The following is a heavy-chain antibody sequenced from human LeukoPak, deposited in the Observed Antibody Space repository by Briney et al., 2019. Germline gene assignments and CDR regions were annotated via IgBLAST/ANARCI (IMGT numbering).Heavy chain of an antibody. J-gene: IGHJ4*02. Sequence: SQTLSLTCAISGDSVSSNSAAWNWVRQSPSRGLEWLGRTYYRSKWYNDYAVSVKSRITINPDTSKNQFSLQLNSVTPEDTAVYYCASSGYYPWYFDYWGQGTLVTVSS. V-gene: IGHV6-1*01. CDR1: GDSVSSNSAA. CDR3: ASSGYYPWYFDY. D-gene: IGHD3-22*01. CDR2: TYYRSKWYN.